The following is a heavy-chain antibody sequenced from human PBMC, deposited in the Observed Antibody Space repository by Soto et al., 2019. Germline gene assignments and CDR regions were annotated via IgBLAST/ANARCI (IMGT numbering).Heavy chain of an antibody. V-gene: IGHV3-33*01. J-gene: IGHJ4*02. CDR1: GFTFSSYG. CDR2: IWYDGSNK. D-gene: IGHD3-22*01. CDR3: ARDLMTAIVAVDAPIDDY. Sequence: GSLRLSCAASGFTFSSYGMHWVRQAPGKGLEWVAVIWYDGSNKYYADSVKGRFTISRDNSKNTLYLQMNSLRAEDTAVYYCARDLMTAIVAVDAPIDDYWGQGTLVTV.